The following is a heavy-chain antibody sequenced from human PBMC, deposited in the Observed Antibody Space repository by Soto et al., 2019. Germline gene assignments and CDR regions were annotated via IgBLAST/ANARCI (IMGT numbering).Heavy chain of an antibody. CDR3: ARALWFGELVDAFDI. CDR1: GYTFTGYY. V-gene: IGHV1-2*04. CDR2: INPNSGGT. J-gene: IGHJ3*02. D-gene: IGHD3-10*01. Sequence: ASVKVSCKASGYTFTGYYMHWVRQAPGQGLEWMGWINPNSGGTNYAQKFQGWVTMTRDTSISTAYMELSRLRSDDTAVYYCARALWFGELVDAFDIWGQGTMVTVS.